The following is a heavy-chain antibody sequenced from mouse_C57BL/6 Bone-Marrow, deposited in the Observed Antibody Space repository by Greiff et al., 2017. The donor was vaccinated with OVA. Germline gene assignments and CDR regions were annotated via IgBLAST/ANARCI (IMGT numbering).Heavy chain of an antibody. CDR2: ISSGGSYT. CDR3: ARRAHYYGSSSYWYFDV. D-gene: IGHD1-1*01. CDR1: GFTFSSYG. J-gene: IGHJ1*03. V-gene: IGHV5-6*01. Sequence: EVQLVESGGDLVKPGGSLKLSCAASGFTFSSYGMSWVRQTPDKRLEWVATISSGGSYTYYPDSVKGRFTISRDNAKNTLYLQMSSLKSEDTAMYYCARRAHYYGSSSYWYFDVWGTGTTVTVSS.